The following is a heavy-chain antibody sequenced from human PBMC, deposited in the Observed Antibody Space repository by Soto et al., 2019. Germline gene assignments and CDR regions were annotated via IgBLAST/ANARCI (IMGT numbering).Heavy chain of an antibody. D-gene: IGHD5-12*01. V-gene: IGHV1-8*01. Sequence: QVQLVQSGAEVKKPGASVKVSCKASGYTFTSYDINWVRQATGQGLEWMGWMNPNSGNTGYAQKFQGRVTMTRNTSISTAYMELSSLRSEDTAVYYCARGRRGYSGYVGYYYYYMDVWGKGTTVTVYS. CDR1: GYTFTSYD. CDR2: MNPNSGNT. J-gene: IGHJ6*03. CDR3: ARGRRGYSGYVGYYYYYMDV.